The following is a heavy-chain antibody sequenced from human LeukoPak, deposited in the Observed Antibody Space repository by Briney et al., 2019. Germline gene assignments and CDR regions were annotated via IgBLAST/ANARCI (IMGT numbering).Heavy chain of an antibody. CDR2: IKQNGSEK. CDR1: GFTFSNYW. V-gene: IGHV3-7*01. D-gene: IGHD3-3*01. J-gene: IGHJ6*03. CDR3: ARDNGVVHGVYYMDV. Sequence: GGSLRLSCAASGFTFSNYWMTWVRQAPGKGLEWVADIKQNGSEKLYVKSVRGRFTISRDNAKMSLFLQMNSLRAEDTAVYYCARDNGVVHGVYYMDVWGKGTTVTVS.